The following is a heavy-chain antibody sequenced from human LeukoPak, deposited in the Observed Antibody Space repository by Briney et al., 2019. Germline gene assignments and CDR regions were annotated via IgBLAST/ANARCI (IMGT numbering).Heavy chain of an antibody. D-gene: IGHD6-13*01. J-gene: IGHJ5*02. CDR1: GASISSYY. V-gene: IGHV4-59*01. Sequence: PSETLSLTCTVSGASISSYYWSWIRQPPGKGLEWIGYIYYSGSTNYNPSLKSRVTISVDTSKNQFSLKLSSVTAADTAVYYCARGGSSWNWFDPWGQGALVTVSS. CDR3: ARGGSSWNWFDP. CDR2: IYYSGST.